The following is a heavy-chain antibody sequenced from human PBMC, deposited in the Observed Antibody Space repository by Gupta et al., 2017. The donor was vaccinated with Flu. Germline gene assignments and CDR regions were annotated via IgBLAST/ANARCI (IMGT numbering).Heavy chain of an antibody. D-gene: IGHD3-9*01. CDR2: VFADGSKT. V-gene: IGHV3-33*03. Sequence: QVQLLESGGGVVRPGRSLRLSCEASGFTFSTYGMNWVRQAPGKGLEWVAVVFADGSKTYHADSVKGRFTVSRDNAKNTLYLEMSSLRVEDTAVYYCVKGNRALVGSHFDLWGRGTLVTVSS. CDR1: GFTFSTYG. CDR3: VKGNRALVGSHFDL. J-gene: IGHJ1*01.